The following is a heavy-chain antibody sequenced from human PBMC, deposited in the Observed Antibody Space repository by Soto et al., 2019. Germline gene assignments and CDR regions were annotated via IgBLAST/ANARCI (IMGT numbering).Heavy chain of an antibody. CDR3: AHRSLSSGTYWDGGYFDY. V-gene: IGHV2-5*02. CDR1: GFSLSTSGVG. D-gene: IGHD1-26*01. CDR2: IYWDDDK. J-gene: IGHJ4*02. Sequence: QITLKESGPTRVKPTQTLTLTCTFSGFSLSTSGVGVGWIRQPPGKALEWLVVIYWDDDKRYSPSLQNRLTITKDTSNNQVVLTLTNLDTVDTATYYCAHRSLSSGTYWDGGYFDYWGQGTLVTVSS.